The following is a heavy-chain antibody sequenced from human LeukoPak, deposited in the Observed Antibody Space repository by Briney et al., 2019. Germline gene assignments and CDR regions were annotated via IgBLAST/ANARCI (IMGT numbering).Heavy chain of an antibody. D-gene: IGHD2-8*01. CDR3: ARVKGVSVRAFDI. CDR2: IYYSGST. Sequence: SETLSLTCTVSGGPISSGDYYWSWIRQPPGKGLEWIGYIYYSGSTYYNPSLKSRVTISVDTSKNQFSLKLSSVTAADTAVYYCARVKGVSVRAFDIWGQGTMVTVSS. V-gene: IGHV4-30-4*08. J-gene: IGHJ3*02. CDR1: GGPISSGDYY.